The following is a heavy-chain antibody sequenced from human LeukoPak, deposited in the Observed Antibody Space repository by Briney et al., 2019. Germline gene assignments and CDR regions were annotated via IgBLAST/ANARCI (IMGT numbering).Heavy chain of an antibody. Sequence: ASVKVSCKASGYTFTDYYMHWVRQAPGQGLEWMGWINPNSGGTNYAQKFQGRVTMTRDTPISTAYMELSRLISDDTAVYYCARDVGVGGARYHYFDYWGQGTQVTVSS. J-gene: IGHJ4*02. V-gene: IGHV1-2*02. D-gene: IGHD3-10*01. CDR3: ARDVGVGGARYHYFDY. CDR2: INPNSGGT. CDR1: GYTFTDYY.